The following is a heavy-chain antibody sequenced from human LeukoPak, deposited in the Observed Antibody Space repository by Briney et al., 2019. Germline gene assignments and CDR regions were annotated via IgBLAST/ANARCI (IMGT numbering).Heavy chain of an antibody. CDR1: GGSISSSSYY. J-gene: IGHJ6*03. Sequence: SETLSLTCTVSGGSISSSSYYWGWIRQPPGKGLEWIGSIYYSGSTYYNPSLKSRVTISVDTSKNQFSLKLSSVTAADTAVYYCARQYYDFWSGPANYYYYYYMDVWGKGTTVTVSS. D-gene: IGHD3-3*01. CDR2: IYYSGST. CDR3: ARQYYDFWSGPANYYYYYYMDV. V-gene: IGHV4-39*01.